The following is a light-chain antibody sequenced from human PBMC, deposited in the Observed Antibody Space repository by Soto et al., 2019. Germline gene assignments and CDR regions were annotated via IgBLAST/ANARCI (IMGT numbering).Light chain of an antibody. CDR3: QSNDNALSGSDV. CDR1: SSNIGAGYD. J-gene: IGLJ1*01. Sequence: QSVLTQPPSVSGAPGQRVTISCTGSSSNIGAGYDVNWYQQLPETAPKLLIFGDSNRPSGVPDRFSGSKSGTSASLAITGLQADDEADYYCQSNDNALSGSDVFGTGTKVTVL. V-gene: IGLV1-40*01. CDR2: GDS.